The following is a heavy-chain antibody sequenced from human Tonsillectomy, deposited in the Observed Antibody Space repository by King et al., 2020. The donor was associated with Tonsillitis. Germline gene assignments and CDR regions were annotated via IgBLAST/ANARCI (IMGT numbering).Heavy chain of an antibody. CDR2: MYYSGTT. CDR3: ARYVSGSFDY. D-gene: IGHD1-26*01. V-gene: IGHV4-39*01. J-gene: IGHJ4*02. CDR1: GGSISSCGHF. Sequence: LQLQESGPGVVKPSETLSLTCTVSGGSISSCGHFWAWIRQPPGKGLGGIGYMYYSGTTFYNPSLKSRITIPGGTSENRFSLRLSSVTAADTAVYFCARYVSGSFDYWGQGALVTVSS.